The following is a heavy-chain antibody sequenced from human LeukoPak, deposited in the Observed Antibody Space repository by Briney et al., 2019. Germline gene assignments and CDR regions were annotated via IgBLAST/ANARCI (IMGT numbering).Heavy chain of an antibody. V-gene: IGHV1-8*03. J-gene: IGHJ4*02. D-gene: IGHD3-3*01. CDR3: ARGVSIYDFWSGYLYYFDY. CDR1: GYTFTSYD. Sequence: GASVKVSCKASGYTFTSYDINWVRQATGQGLEWMGWMNPNSGNTGYAQKFQGRVTITRNTSISTAYMELSSLRSEDTAVYYCARGVSIYDFWSGYLYYFDYWGQGTLVTVSS. CDR2: MNPNSGNT.